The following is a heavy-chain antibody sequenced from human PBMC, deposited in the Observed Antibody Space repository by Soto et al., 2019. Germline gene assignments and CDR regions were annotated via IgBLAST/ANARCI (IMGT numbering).Heavy chain of an antibody. Sequence: ETLSLTCAVSGGSISSSNWWSWVRQAPGKGLEWVSAITGSGGSTYHADSVKGRFTISRDNSKNTLYLQMNSLRADDTAVYYCAKGSSASRPYYFDYWGQGTLVTVSS. CDR1: GGSISSSN. V-gene: IGHV3-23*01. CDR3: AKGSSASRPYYFDY. J-gene: IGHJ4*02. D-gene: IGHD3-22*01. CDR2: ITGSGGST.